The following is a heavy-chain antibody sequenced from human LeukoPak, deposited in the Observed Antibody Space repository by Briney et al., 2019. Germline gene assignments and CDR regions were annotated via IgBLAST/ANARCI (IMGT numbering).Heavy chain of an antibody. V-gene: IGHV3-13*01. CDR1: GFTFSGFD. Sequence: GGSLRLSCAASGFTFSGFDMHWVRQPTGQGLEWVSTIGTASDTYYPGSVEGRFTLSRDNDKNSLYLQMNSLTAGDTAVYYCARGPPRGKYYYMDVWGKGTTVTVSS. CDR3: ARGPPRGKYYYMDV. D-gene: IGHD1-1*01. J-gene: IGHJ6*03. CDR2: IGTASDT.